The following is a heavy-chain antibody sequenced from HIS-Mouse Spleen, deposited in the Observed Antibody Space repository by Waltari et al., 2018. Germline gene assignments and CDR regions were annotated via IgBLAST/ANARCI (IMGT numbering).Heavy chain of an antibody. V-gene: IGHV4-39*07. CDR3: AREIPYSSSWYDWYFDL. CDR1: VGSISSSSYY. D-gene: IGHD6-13*01. Sequence: QLQLQESGPGLVKPSETLSLTCTVSVGSISSSSYYWGGIRQPPGKGLGWIGSIYYSGSTYYNPSLKSRVTISVDTSKNQFSLKLSSVTAADTAVYYCAREIPYSSSWYDWYFDLWGRGTLVTVSS. CDR2: IYYSGST. J-gene: IGHJ2*01.